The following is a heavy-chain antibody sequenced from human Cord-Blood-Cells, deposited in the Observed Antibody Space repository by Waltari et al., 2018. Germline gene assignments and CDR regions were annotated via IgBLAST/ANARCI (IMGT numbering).Heavy chain of an antibody. V-gene: IGHV4-38-2*02. D-gene: IGHD6-13*01. CDR3: ARGGIAAAGTYYYYGMDV. Sequence: GSIYHSGSTYYNPSLKSRVTISVDTSKNQFSLKLSSVTAADTAVYYCARGGIAAAGTYYYYGMDVWGQGTTVTVSS. CDR2: IYHSGST. J-gene: IGHJ6*02.